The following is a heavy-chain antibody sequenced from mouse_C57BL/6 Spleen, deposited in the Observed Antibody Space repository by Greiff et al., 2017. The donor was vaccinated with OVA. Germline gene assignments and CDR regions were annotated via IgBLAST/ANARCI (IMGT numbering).Heavy chain of an antibody. CDR1: GYTFTDYE. J-gene: IGHJ2*01. D-gene: IGHD2-3*01. CDR3: TRRDGYLLDY. Sequence: VQLQQSGAELVRPGASVTLSCKASGYTFTDYEMHWVKQTPVHGLEWIGAIDPETGGTAYNQKFKGKAILTADKSSSTAYMELRSLTSEDSAVYYCTRRDGYLLDYWGQGTTLTVSS. V-gene: IGHV1-15*01. CDR2: IDPETGGT.